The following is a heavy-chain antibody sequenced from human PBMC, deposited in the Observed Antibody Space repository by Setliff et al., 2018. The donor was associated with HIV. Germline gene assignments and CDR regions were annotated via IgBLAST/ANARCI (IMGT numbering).Heavy chain of an antibody. CDR3: ARGIRVDTAMVTDLFDY. D-gene: IGHD5-18*01. CDR2: INPSGGST. CDR1: GYTFTSYY. J-gene: IGHJ4*02. Sequence: ASVKVSCKASGYTFTSYYMHWVRQAPGQGLEWMGIINPSGGSTSFAQKFQGRVTMTRDTSTSTVYMELSSLRSEDTAVYYCARGIRVDTAMVTDLFDYWGQGTLVTSPQ. V-gene: IGHV1-46*01.